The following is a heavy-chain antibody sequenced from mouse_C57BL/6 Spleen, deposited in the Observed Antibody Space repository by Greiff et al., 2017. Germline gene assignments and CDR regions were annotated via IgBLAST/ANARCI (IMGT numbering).Heavy chain of an antibody. V-gene: IGHV5-4*01. CDR3: ARDLLGYYFDY. D-gene: IGHD2-1*01. CDR1: GFTFSSYA. CDR2: ISDGGSYT. Sequence: EVKLMESGGGLVKPGGSLKLSCAASGFTFSSYAMSWVRQTPEKRLEWVATISDGGSYTYYPDNVKGRFTISRDNAKNNLYLQMSHLKSEDTAMYYCARDLLGYYFDYWGQGTTLTVSS. J-gene: IGHJ2*01.